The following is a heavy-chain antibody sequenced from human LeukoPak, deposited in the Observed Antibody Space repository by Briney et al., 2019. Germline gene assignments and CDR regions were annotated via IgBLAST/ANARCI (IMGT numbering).Heavy chain of an antibody. J-gene: IGHJ4*02. V-gene: IGHV3-48*04. CDR1: GLIFSSYS. CDR3: ARDHYYDSSGYYNY. Sequence: GGSLRLSCAASGLIFSSYSMNWVRQAPGKGLEWVSYISSSSSTIYYADSVKGRFTISRDNAKNSLYLQMSSLRAEDTAVYYCARDHYYDSSGYYNYWGQGTLVTVSS. D-gene: IGHD3-22*01. CDR2: ISSSSSTI.